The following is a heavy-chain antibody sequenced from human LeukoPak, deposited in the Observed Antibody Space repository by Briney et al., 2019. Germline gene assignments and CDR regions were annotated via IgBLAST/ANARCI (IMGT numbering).Heavy chain of an antibody. Sequence: GGSLRLSCAASGFTFDDYGMSWVRQAPGKGLEWVSGINWNGGSTGYADSVKGRFTISRDNAKNSLYLQMNSLRAEDTAVYYCAKDYSSGWPDAFDIWGQETMVTVSS. J-gene: IGHJ3*02. CDR1: GFTFDDYG. CDR2: INWNGGST. CDR3: AKDYSSGWPDAFDI. D-gene: IGHD6-19*01. V-gene: IGHV3-20*04.